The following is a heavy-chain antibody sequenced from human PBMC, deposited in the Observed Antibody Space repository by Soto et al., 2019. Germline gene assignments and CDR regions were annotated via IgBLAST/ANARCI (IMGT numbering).Heavy chain of an antibody. D-gene: IGHD2-15*01. Sequence: ASVKVSCKASGYTFTGYYMHWVRQAPGQGLEWVGWINPNSGGTNYAQKFQGRVTMTRDTSISTAYMELSRLRSDDTAVYYCARDFGCSGGSCSNWFDPWGQGTLVTVSS. CDR3: ARDFGCSGGSCSNWFDP. V-gene: IGHV1-2*02. CDR2: INPNSGGT. J-gene: IGHJ5*02. CDR1: GYTFTGYY.